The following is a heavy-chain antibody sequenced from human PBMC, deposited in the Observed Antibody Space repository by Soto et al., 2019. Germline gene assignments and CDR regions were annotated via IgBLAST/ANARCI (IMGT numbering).Heavy chain of an antibody. D-gene: IGHD5-18*01. Sequence: ASVKVSCKASGYTFSGFYMHWVRQAPGQGLEWMGWINPNSGGTKSAEKFQGRVTMTRDTSISTAYMELSRLTSDDTAMYYCARGSGYSYGYLDYWGQGTLVTVYS. CDR2: INPNSGGT. CDR1: GYTFSGFY. CDR3: ARGSGYSYGYLDY. V-gene: IGHV1-2*02. J-gene: IGHJ4*02.